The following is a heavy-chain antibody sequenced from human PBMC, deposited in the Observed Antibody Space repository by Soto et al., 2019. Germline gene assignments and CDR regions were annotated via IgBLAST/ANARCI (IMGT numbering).Heavy chain of an antibody. D-gene: IGHD5-18*01. Sequence: HPGGSLRLACVASGFSFTRHEMNGFRQAPGKGLEWLSYISSGGVSIYYADSVEGRFTIPRDNAQNSVYLQMNSLRVEDTAVYYCASGNTDGRDYWGQGMLVTVSS. CDR2: ISSGGVSI. CDR3: ASGNTDGRDY. V-gene: IGHV3-48*03. CDR1: GFSFTRHE. J-gene: IGHJ4*01.